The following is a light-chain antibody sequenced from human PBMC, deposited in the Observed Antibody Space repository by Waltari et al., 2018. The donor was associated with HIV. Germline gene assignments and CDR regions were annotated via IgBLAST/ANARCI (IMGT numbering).Light chain of an antibody. CDR2: DAS. CDR3: LQYGSSWYT. CDR1: QSVTRNF. Sequence: EIVLTQSPGTLSLSPGDRATLSCRASQSVTRNFLAWYQQKRGQAPRLLIYDASTRSTGIPDRFIGGGSGTDFTLTISRLESEDFAVYFCLQYGSSWYTFGQGTNLDI. J-gene: IGKJ2*01. V-gene: IGKV3-20*01.